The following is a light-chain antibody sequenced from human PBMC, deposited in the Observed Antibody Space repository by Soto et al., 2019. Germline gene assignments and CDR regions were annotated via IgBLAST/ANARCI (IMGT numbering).Light chain of an antibody. CDR1: QSVSSN. J-gene: IGKJ1*01. Sequence: EIVMTQSPATLSVSPGERATLSCRASQSVSSNLAWYQQRPGQAPRLLIYGASSRATGIPDRVSGSGSGTEFTLTISSLQSEDFAVYYCQQYGSSPQTFGQGTKVDIK. CDR3: QQYGSSPQT. CDR2: GAS. V-gene: IGKV3D-15*01.